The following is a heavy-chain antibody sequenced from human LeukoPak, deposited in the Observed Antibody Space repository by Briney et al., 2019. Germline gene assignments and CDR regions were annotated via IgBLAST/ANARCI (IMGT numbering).Heavy chain of an antibody. Sequence: GGSLRLSCAASGFTFINYAMNWVRQAPGKGLEWVSGISGSGSLTYYADSVKGRFTISRDNSKTTLYLQMNSLRVDDTAVYYCANVRYFDWYYFDYWGQGTLVTVSS. J-gene: IGHJ4*02. CDR2: ISGSGSLT. CDR1: GFTFINYA. CDR3: ANVRYFDWYYFDY. D-gene: IGHD3-9*01. V-gene: IGHV3-23*01.